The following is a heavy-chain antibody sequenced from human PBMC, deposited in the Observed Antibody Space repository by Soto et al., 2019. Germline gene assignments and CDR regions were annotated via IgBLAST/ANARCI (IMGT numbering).Heavy chain of an antibody. J-gene: IGHJ4*02. Sequence: QVQLVQSGAEVKKPGASVKVSCKASGYTFPNQGLHWVRQAPGHRLDWMGWINVGNGVTKYSQKFQGRVSISRDTSASTGYMELSSLTYEDTAVYYCARDPVWFGELSSFDYCGQGTLVTVSS. CDR3: ARDPVWFGELSSFDY. CDR1: GYTFPNQG. V-gene: IGHV1-3*01. D-gene: IGHD3-10*01. CDR2: INVGNGVT.